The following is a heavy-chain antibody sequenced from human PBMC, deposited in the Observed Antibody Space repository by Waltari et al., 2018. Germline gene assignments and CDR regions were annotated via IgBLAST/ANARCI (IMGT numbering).Heavy chain of an antibody. V-gene: IGHV3-7*01. J-gene: IGHJ6*02. CDR1: GLTFRSHW. CDR2: IKQDGSET. CDR3: ASDGPSPARGYYGMDV. D-gene: IGHD6-6*01. Sequence: EVQLVESGGGLVQPGGSLRLSCAASGLTFRSHWMSWVRQAPWKGLEGVANIKQDGSETYYVDSVKGRFTMSRDKAKNSLYLQMNSLRAEDTAVFYCASDGPSPARGYYGMDVWGQGTTVTVSS.